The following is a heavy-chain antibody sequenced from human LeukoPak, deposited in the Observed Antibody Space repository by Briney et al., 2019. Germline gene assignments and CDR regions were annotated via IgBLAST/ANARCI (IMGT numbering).Heavy chain of an antibody. V-gene: IGHV3-23*01. Sequence: GGSLRLSCAASGFTFSSYAMSWVRQAPGKGLEWVSAISGSGGSTYYADSVKGRFTISRDNSKNTLYMQMNSLRAEDTAVYYCAKASDCTTGVCYGRYYYGMDVWGQGTTVTVSS. J-gene: IGHJ6*02. D-gene: IGHD2-8*01. CDR2: ISGSGGST. CDR1: GFTFSSYA. CDR3: AKASDCTTGVCYGRYYYGMDV.